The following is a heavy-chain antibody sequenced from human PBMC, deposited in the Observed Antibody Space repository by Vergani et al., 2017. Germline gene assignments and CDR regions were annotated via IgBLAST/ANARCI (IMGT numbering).Heavy chain of an antibody. V-gene: IGHV4-38-2*02. Sequence: QVQLQESGPGLVKPSETLSLTCTVSAYSISSGYYWAWVRQPPGKGLEWIVSIYHSGNTYYNPSLKSPVTISVDTSKNQFSLKLSSVTAADTAVYYCAREPGGGARWGQGTLVTVSS. CDR3: AREPGGGAR. J-gene: IGHJ4*02. D-gene: IGHD3-16*01. CDR1: AYSISSGYY. CDR2: IYHSGNT.